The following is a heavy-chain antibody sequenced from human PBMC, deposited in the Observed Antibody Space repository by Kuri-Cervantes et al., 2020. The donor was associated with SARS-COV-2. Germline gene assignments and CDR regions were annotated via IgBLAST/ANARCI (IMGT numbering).Heavy chain of an antibody. D-gene: IGHD5-24*01. CDR2: IKQDGSEK. Sequence: GGSLRLSCAASGFTFSSYWMSWVRQAPGKGLEWVANIKQDGSEKYYVDSVKGRFTISRDNAKNSLYLQMNSQRAEDTAVYYCARARMAGPFDYWGQGTLVTVSS. CDR1: GFTFSSYW. V-gene: IGHV3-7*01. CDR3: ARARMAGPFDY. J-gene: IGHJ4*02.